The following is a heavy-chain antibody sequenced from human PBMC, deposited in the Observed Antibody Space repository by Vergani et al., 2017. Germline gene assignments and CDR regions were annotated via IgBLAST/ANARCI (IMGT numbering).Heavy chain of an antibody. V-gene: IGHV5-51*01. D-gene: IGHD3-3*01. CDR2: IYAGDSDV. J-gene: IGHJ5*02. CDR3: AKTHDFSSLYSSYNWFDP. Sequence: EVQLVQSGAEVKKPGESLRISCKGSGYTFTNYWIAWVRQRPGKGLEWMGIIYAGDSDVRYSPSFQGQVTMSVDKSLSTAYLQWSSLKASDTATYYCAKTHDFSSLYSSYNWFDPWGQGTKVTVSS. CDR1: GYTFTNYW.